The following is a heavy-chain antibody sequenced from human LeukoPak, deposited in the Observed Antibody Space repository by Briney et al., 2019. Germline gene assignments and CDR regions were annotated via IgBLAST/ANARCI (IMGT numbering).Heavy chain of an antibody. Sequence: GGSLRLSCTASGLTFSTSGFNWVRQAPGKGLEWVSFISGSDGTIYYADSVKGRFTISRDNAKNSLYLQMNSLKVEDTAVYYCARKLPGTVYFDYWGQGTLVTVSS. CDR3: ARKLPGTVYFDY. CDR2: ISGSDGTI. D-gene: IGHD1-1*01. CDR1: GLTFSTSG. J-gene: IGHJ4*02. V-gene: IGHV3-48*04.